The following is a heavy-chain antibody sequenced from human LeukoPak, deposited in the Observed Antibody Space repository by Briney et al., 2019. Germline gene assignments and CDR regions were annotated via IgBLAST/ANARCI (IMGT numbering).Heavy chain of an antibody. D-gene: IGHD6-19*01. CDR3: AKGRSIGWYSSDYFDY. V-gene: IGHV3-23*01. CDR2: LTGSGGST. Sequence: PGGSLRLSCAASGFTFSSYAMSWVRQAPGKGLEWVSALTGSGGSTYHADSVKGRFTISRDNSKNTLYLQMNSLRAEDTAVYYCAKGRSIGWYSSDYFDYWGQGTLVTVSS. CDR1: GFTFSSYA. J-gene: IGHJ4*02.